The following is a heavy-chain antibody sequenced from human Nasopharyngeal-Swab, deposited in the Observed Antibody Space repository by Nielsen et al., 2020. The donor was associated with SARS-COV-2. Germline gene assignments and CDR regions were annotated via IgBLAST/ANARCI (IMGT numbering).Heavy chain of an antibody. J-gene: IGHJ6*02. CDR3: AIDYGSGTYGLDV. V-gene: IGHV5-51*01. CDR2: IYPGDSDT. Sequence: VRQMPGKGLEWMGIIYPGDSDTEYSPSFQGQVSISVDKSIKTAYLQWNSLKASDTATYFCAIDYGSGTYGLDVWGQGTRVTV. D-gene: IGHD3-10*01.